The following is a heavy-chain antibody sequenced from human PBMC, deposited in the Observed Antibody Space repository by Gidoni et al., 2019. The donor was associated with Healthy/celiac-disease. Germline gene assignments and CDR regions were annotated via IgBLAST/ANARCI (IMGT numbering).Heavy chain of an antibody. V-gene: IGHV4-34*01. J-gene: IGHJ4*02. CDR1: GGSFSGYY. CDR2: IKHSGST. Sequence: QVQLQQWGAGLLKPSETLSLTCAVYGGSFSGYYWSWIRQPPGKGLEWIGEIKHSGSTNYNPSLKSRVTISVDTSKNQFSLKLSSVTAADTAVYYCARGPTTFGGVKGPLDYWGQGTLVTVSS. CDR3: ARGPTTFGGVKGPLDY. D-gene: IGHD3-16*01.